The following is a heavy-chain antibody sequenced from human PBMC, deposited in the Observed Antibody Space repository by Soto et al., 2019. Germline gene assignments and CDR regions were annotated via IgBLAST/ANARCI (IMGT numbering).Heavy chain of an antibody. V-gene: IGHV3-30*18. J-gene: IGHJ6*02. D-gene: IGHD3-3*01. CDR2: ISYDGSNK. Sequence: GGSLRLSCAASGFTFSSYGMPWLRQAPGKGLEWVAVISYDGSNKYYADSVKGRFTISRDNSKNTLYLQMDSLRAEDTAVYYCAKTFWSGYHYYYYGMDVWGQGTTVTVSS. CDR1: GFTFSSYG. CDR3: AKTFWSGYHYYYYGMDV.